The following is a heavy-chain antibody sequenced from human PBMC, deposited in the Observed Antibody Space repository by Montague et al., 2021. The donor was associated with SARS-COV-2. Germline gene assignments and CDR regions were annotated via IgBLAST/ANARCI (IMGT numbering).Heavy chain of an antibody. J-gene: IGHJ4*02. D-gene: IGHD6-19*01. CDR2: ISGDGATA. CDR1: GFTFGDYA. Sequence: YLRLSCAASGFTFGDYAINWVRQAPGKGLEWVASISGDGATAYYAESVLGRFAISRDNSKNTVLLQMDSLRVKDAAVYYCAKALYSGGFFFESGSDFWGQGTLATVSS. CDR3: AKALYSGGFFFESGSDF. V-gene: IGHV3-23*01.